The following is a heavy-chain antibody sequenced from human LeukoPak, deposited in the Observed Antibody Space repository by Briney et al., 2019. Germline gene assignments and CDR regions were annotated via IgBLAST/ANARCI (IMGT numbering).Heavy chain of an antibody. CDR1: GYTFTSYG. Sequence: ASVNVSCKAPGYTFTSYGISWVRQAPGQGLEWMGRISAYNGNTNYAQKLQGRVTMTTDTSTSTAYMELRSLRSDDTAVYYCARWGGSSYDFWSGYFRQLDYWGQGTLVTVSS. J-gene: IGHJ4*02. CDR3: ARWGGSSYDFWSGYFRQLDY. D-gene: IGHD3-3*01. CDR2: ISAYNGNT. V-gene: IGHV1-18*01.